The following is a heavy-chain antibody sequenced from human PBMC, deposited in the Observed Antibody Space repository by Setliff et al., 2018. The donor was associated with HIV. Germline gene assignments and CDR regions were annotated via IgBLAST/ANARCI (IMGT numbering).Heavy chain of an antibody. CDR3: AKGSAGGYYDSGGYYEPAFDI. V-gene: IGHV3-23*01. Sequence: QPGGSLRLSCAASGFTFSSYAMSWVRQAPGKGLEWVSTISGSGGSTYYADSVKGRFTISRDNSKNTLYLQMNSLRAEDTAVYYCAKGSAGGYYDSGGYYEPAFDIWGQGTMVTVSS. J-gene: IGHJ3*02. CDR2: ISGSGGST. CDR1: GFTFSSYA. D-gene: IGHD3-22*01.